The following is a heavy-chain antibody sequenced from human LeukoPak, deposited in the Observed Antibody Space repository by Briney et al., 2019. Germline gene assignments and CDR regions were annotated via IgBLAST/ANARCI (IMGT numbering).Heavy chain of an antibody. J-gene: IGHJ4*02. D-gene: IGHD6-19*01. CDR3: ARDGSGWSRDY. CDR2: LNRDSSSI. Sequence: PGGSLRLSCVASGFTFNTYSMNWVRQAPGKGLEWVSALNRDSSSIYYADSVKGRFYISRDNVKNSVYLQMNSLRVGDTAVYYCARDGSGWSRDYWGQGTLVTVSS. V-gene: IGHV3-21*01. CDR1: GFTFNTYS.